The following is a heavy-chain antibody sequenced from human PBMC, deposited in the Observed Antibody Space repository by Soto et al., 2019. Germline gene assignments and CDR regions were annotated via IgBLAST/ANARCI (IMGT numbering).Heavy chain of an antibody. CDR2: INHSGST. J-gene: IGHJ5*02. CDR1: GGSFSGYY. V-gene: IGHV4-34*01. CDR3: ARERLRNWFDP. D-gene: IGHD3-16*01. Sequence: PSETLSLTCAVYGGSFSGYYWSWIRQPPGKGLEWIGEINHSGSTNYNPSLKSRVTISVDTSKNQFSLKLSSVTAADTAVYYCARERLRNWFDPWGQGTLVTVSS.